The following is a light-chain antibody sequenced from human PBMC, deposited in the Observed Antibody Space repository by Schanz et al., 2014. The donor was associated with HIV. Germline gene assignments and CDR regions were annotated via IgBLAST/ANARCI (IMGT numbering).Light chain of an antibody. CDR2: NSY. CDR3: GTWDDSLNGWV. V-gene: IGLV1-44*01. J-gene: IGLJ3*02. CDR1: SSNIRSNT. Sequence: QSVLTQPPSASGTPGQRVTISCSGSSSNIRSNTINWYQQLPGTAPKLLIYNSYHRPSGVPDRFSGSKSGTSASLAISGLQSEDEADYYCGTWDDSLNGWVFGGGTKLTVL.